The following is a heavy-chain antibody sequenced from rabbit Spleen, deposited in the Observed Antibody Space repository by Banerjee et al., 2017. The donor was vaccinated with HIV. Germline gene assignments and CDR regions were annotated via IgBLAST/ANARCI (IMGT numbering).Heavy chain of an antibody. D-gene: IGHD8-1*01. V-gene: IGHV1S40*01. J-gene: IGHJ6*01. CDR2: IYVGSGGGT. CDR3: ARDAASSFSSYGMDL. Sequence: QSLEESGGDLVKPGASLTLTCTASGISFSNNDYMCWVRQAPGKGLEWIACIYVGSGGGTKYASWAKGRFTISKTSSTTVTLQMASLTVADTATYFCARDAASSFSSYGMDLWGPGTLVTVS. CDR1: GISFSNNDY.